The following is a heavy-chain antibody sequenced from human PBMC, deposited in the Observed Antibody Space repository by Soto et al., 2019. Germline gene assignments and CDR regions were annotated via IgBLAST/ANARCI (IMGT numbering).Heavy chain of an antibody. Sequence: EVQLVESGGGVVQPGGSLSLSCTASGFTFNTHWMHWVRQAPGKGLVWVSRIYFDRITTNYADSVKGRLTGSRDNAKNTVYLHVNTLRDEDTAVYYCARGGAMGVDYWGQGTLVTVSS. CDR2: IYFDRITT. CDR3: ARGGAMGVDY. CDR1: GFTFNTHW. J-gene: IGHJ4*02. D-gene: IGHD1-26*01. V-gene: IGHV3-74*01.